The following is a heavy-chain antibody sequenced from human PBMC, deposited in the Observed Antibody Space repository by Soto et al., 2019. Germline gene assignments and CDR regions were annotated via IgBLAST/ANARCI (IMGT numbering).Heavy chain of an antibody. CDR3: ARDMVRGMDV. D-gene: IGHD3-10*01. Sequence: GGSLRLSCAASGFTFSSYWMTWVRQAPGQGLEWVAKIRPDGSGKYYADSVKDRFTISRDNSKNTLYLQMNSLRAEDTAVYYCARDMVRGMDVWGQGTTVTVSS. CDR2: IRPDGSGK. CDR1: GFTFSSYW. J-gene: IGHJ6*02. V-gene: IGHV3-7*01.